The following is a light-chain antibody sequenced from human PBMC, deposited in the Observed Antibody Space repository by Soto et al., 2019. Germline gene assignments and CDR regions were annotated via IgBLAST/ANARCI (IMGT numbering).Light chain of an antibody. CDR3: QQYVSSPFT. J-gene: IGKJ3*01. V-gene: IGKV3-20*01. Sequence: EIVLTQSPGTLSLSPGERATLSCRASQSVSSSYLAWYQQKPGQTPRLLFYGASSRATGIPDRFSGSGSGTDFSLTISRLEPEDFAVYYCQQYVSSPFTFGPGPKVDIK. CDR2: GAS. CDR1: QSVSSSY.